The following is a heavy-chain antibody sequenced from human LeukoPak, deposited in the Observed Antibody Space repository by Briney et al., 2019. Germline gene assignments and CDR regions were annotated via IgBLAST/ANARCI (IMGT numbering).Heavy chain of an antibody. CDR3: ASPDSSYDNAFDI. J-gene: IGHJ3*02. CDR2: IYYSGST. Sequence: NPSETLSLTCTVSGGSISSSSYYWGWIRQPPGKGLEWIGSIYYSGSTYYNPSLKSRVTISVDTSKNQFSLKLSSVTAADTAVYYCASPDSSYDNAFDIWGQGTMVTVSS. CDR1: GGSISSSSYY. V-gene: IGHV4-39*07. D-gene: IGHD3-9*01.